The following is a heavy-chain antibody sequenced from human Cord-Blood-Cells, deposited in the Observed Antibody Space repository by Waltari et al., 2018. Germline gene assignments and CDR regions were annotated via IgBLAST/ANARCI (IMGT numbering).Heavy chain of an antibody. J-gene: IGHJ4*02. V-gene: IGHV4-34*01. CDR1: GGSFSGCS. Sequence: QVQLQLWGAGLLMRLETLSLTCPVYGGSFSGCSWSWFRHPPAEGWEWIGEIHHSVGTNDTPSLKSRVTMSVDTSKNQFSVKRSSVTAADTAVYYCARGFNWGSDYFDYWGQGTLVTVSS. CDR2: IHHSVGT. D-gene: IGHD7-27*01. CDR3: ARGFNWGSDYFDY.